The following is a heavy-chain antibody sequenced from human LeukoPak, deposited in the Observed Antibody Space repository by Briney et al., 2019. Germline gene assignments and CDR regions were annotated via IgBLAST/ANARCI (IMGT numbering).Heavy chain of an antibody. D-gene: IGHD3-16*01. Sequence: ASVKVSCKASGYTFTSYAMHWVRQAPGQRLEWMGWITAYNGNTNYAQKLQGRVTMTTDTSTRTAYMELRSLRSDDTAVYYCAKGGNGYVDYWGQGTLVTVSS. CDR3: AKGGNGYVDY. CDR1: GYTFTSYA. V-gene: IGHV1-18*01. J-gene: IGHJ4*02. CDR2: ITAYNGNT.